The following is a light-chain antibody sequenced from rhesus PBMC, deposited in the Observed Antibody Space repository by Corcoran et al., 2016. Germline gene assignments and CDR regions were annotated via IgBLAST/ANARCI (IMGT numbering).Light chain of an antibody. V-gene: IGKV1-43*02. J-gene: IGKJ1*01. CDR3: LQYNSDPRT. CDR1: QGISTY. CDR2: AAS. Sequence: DIQMTQSPSSLSASVGDRVTITCRASQGISTYLNWYQQKPGKAPKRLIYAASSLESGVPSRFSCSGSVTDFTLNISSLQPEDLATYYCLQYNSDPRTFGQGTKVEIK.